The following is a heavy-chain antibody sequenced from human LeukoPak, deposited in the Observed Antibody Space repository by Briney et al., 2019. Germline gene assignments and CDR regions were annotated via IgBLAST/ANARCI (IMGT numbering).Heavy chain of an antibody. Sequence: GESLKISCQVSGYIFTNYWIGWVRQMPGKGLEWMGIIYPADSDTRYSPSFQGQVTISADKSTSTAYLQWSSLKASDTAMYYCARQDGRALYYFDYWGQGTLVTVSS. D-gene: IGHD5-24*01. J-gene: IGHJ4*02. CDR3: ARQDGRALYYFDY. CDR2: IYPADSDT. CDR1: GYIFTNYW. V-gene: IGHV5-51*01.